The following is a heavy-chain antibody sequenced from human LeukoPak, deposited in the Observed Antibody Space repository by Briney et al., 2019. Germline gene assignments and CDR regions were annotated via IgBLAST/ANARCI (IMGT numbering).Heavy chain of an antibody. CDR1: GGSISSYY. Sequence: SETLSLTCTVSGGSISSYYWSWIRQPPGKGLEWIGYIYYSGSTNYNPSLKSRVTISVDTSKNQFSLKLSSVTAADTAVYYCAREGRFGEFGFWGQGTLVTVSS. D-gene: IGHD3-10*01. CDR3: AREGRFGEFGF. CDR2: IYYSGST. J-gene: IGHJ4*02. V-gene: IGHV4-59*01.